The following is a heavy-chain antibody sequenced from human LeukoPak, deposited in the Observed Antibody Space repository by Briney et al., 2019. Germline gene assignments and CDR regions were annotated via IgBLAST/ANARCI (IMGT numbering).Heavy chain of an antibody. CDR3: ARALLWFGEPSHIDY. CDR1: GYTFTSYG. D-gene: IGHD3-10*01. V-gene: IGHV1-18*01. Sequence: ASVKVSCKASGYTFTSYGISWVRQAPGQGLEWMGCITAYNDNTNYAQKLQGRVTMTTDTSTSTDYMELRSLRSDDTAVYYCARALLWFGEPSHIDYWGQGTLVTASS. J-gene: IGHJ4*02. CDR2: ITAYNDNT.